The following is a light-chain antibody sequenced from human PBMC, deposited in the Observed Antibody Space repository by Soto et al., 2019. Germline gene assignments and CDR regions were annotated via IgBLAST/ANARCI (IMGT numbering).Light chain of an antibody. Sequence: EIVLTQSPGTLSLSPGERATLSCRASQSISSSYLAWYQQKPGQAPRLLIHGVSTRATGIPDRFSGGGSGTDFTLTISRLEPEDFAVYYCQQYVTYPYIFGQGTKLEIK. J-gene: IGKJ2*01. V-gene: IGKV3-20*01. CDR2: GVS. CDR3: QQYVTYPYI. CDR1: QSISSSY.